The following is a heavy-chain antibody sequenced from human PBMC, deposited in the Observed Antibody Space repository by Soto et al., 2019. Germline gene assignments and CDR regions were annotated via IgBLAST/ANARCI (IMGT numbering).Heavy chain of an antibody. V-gene: IGHV4-31*03. CDR2: IYHTGKT. Sequence: QVQLQESGPGLVKPSQTLSLTCTVSGDAIYIGGYYWTWIRQHPGKGLEWIGYIYHTGKTYYNPSLESRVTMSVDTSKKQFSLKLASVTAADTAVYYCARDGSITANWIDPWGQGTLVTVSS. CDR1: GDAIYIGGYY. D-gene: IGHD3-10*01. J-gene: IGHJ5*02. CDR3: ARDGSITANWIDP.